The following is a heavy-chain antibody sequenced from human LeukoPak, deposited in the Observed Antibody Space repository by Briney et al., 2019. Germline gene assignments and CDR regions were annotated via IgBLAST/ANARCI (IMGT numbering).Heavy chain of an antibody. CDR1: GGSISISSYY. V-gene: IGHV4-61*05. D-gene: IGHD6-6*01. J-gene: IGHJ4*02. CDR2: IHYSGST. Sequence: SETLSLTCTVSGGSISISSYYWSWIRQPPGKGLEWIGYIHYSGSTNYNPSLKSRVTISVDTSKNQFSLRLSSVTAADTAVYYCARGSTIAARPDFDYWGQGTLVTVSS. CDR3: ARGSTIAARPDFDY.